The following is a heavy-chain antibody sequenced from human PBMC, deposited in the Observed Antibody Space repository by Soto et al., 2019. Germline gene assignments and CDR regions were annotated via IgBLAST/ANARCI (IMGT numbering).Heavy chain of an antibody. V-gene: IGHV4-30-4*01. CDR1: GGSISSGDCY. CDR2: IYYSGST. J-gene: IGHJ5*02. Sequence: SETLSLTCTVSGGSISSGDCYWSWIRQPPGKGLEWIGYIYYSGSTYYNPSLKSRVTISVDTSKNQFSLKLSSVTAADTAVYYCARGDSSWFDPWGQGTLVTVSS. CDR3: ARGDSSWFDP.